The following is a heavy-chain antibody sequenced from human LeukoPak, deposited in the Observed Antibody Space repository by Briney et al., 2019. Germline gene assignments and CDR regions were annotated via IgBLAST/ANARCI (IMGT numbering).Heavy chain of an antibody. CDR3: VRQPYTSGAYYFDY. CDR2: IFHTGSA. Sequence: SETLSLTCTVAGGSISGYYWSWIRQPPGKGLEWIGYIFHTGSANYNPSLKSRVTMSVDTSKNQFSLRLNSVTAADTAVYYCVRQPYTSGAYYFDYWGQGTLVTVSS. CDR1: GGSISGYY. D-gene: IGHD2-8*01. V-gene: IGHV4-59*08. J-gene: IGHJ4*02.